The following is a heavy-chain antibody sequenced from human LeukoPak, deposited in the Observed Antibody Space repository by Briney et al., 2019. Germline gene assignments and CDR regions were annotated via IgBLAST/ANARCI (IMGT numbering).Heavy chain of an antibody. V-gene: IGHV1-2*02. CDR3: ARDDSSTGLNAFDV. Sequence: ASVKVSCKASGYTFTGYYMHWVRQAPGQGLEWMGWIDLNSGGTKYAQNFQGRVSMTRDSSITTAYMELNNLRSDDTAIYYCARDDSSTGLNAFDVWGQGTMVTVSS. D-gene: IGHD6-13*01. CDR2: IDLNSGGT. J-gene: IGHJ3*01. CDR1: GYTFTGYY.